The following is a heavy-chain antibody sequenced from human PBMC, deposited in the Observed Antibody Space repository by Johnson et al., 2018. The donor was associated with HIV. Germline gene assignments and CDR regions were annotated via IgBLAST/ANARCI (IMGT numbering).Heavy chain of an antibody. J-gene: IGHJ3*02. V-gene: IGHV3-9*01. D-gene: IGHD6-13*01. Sequence: VQLVESGGGWVKPGGSLRLSCAASGFTFSSYAMSWVRQAPGKGLEWVSGISWNSGSIGYADSVKGRFTISRDNAKNSLYLQMNSLRAEDTALYYCAAIGGIGSSWSAAFDIWGQGTMVTVSA. CDR2: ISWNSGSI. CDR3: AAIGGIGSSWSAAFDI. CDR1: GFTFSSYA.